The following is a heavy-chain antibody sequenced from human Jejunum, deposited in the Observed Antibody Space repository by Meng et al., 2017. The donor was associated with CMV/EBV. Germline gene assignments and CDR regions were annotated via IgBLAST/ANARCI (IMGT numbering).Heavy chain of an antibody. V-gene: IGHV4-39*07. Sequence: SNSEYDWGWIRQPPGKGLEWIGNIYYSGSTYYNPSLKSRVTMSVDTSKNQFSLKLTSVTAADTAVYFCARASYYYFDSSGCPPDYWGQGTLVTVSS. CDR2: IYYSGST. CDR3: ARASYYYFDSSGCPPDY. CDR1: SNSEYD. D-gene: IGHD3-22*01. J-gene: IGHJ4*02.